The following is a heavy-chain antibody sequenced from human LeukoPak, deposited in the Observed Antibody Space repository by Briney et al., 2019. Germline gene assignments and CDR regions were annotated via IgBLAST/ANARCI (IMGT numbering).Heavy chain of an antibody. CDR1: GFTFSSYW. D-gene: IGHD6-19*01. V-gene: IGHV3-7*01. CDR3: ARGLQWLVSDAFDI. CDR2: IKQDGSEK. Sequence: PGGSLRLSCAASGFTFSSYWMSWVRKAPGKGLEWVANIKQDGSEKYYVDSVKGRFTISRDNAKNSLYLQMNSLRAEDTAVYYCARGLQWLVSDAFDIWGQGTMVTVSS. J-gene: IGHJ3*02.